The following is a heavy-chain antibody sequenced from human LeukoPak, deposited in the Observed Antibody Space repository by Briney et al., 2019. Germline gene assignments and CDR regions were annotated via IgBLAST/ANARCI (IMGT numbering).Heavy chain of an antibody. J-gene: IGHJ4*02. V-gene: IGHV1-2*02. D-gene: IGHD3-22*01. CDR3: ARDRGIYDSSGYYFDY. CDR1: GYTFTGYY. Sequence: ASVKVSCKASGYTFTGYYMHWVRQAPGQGLEWMGWINPSSGGTNYAQKFQGRVTMTRDTSISTAYMELSRLRSDDTAVYYCARDRGIYDSSGYYFDYWGQGTLVTVSS. CDR2: INPSSGGT.